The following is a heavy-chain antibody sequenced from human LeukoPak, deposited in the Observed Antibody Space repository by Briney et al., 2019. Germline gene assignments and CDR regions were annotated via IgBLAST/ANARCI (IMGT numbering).Heavy chain of an antibody. V-gene: IGHV4-59*12. Sequence: SETLSLTCTVSGGSISSYYWSWIRQPPGKGLEWIGYIYYSGSTNYNPSLKSRVTISVDTSKNQFSLKLSSVTAADTAVYYCAEGLGGPLDPWGQGTLVTVSS. J-gene: IGHJ5*02. D-gene: IGHD3-16*01. CDR3: AEGLGGPLDP. CDR1: GGSISSYY. CDR2: IYYSGST.